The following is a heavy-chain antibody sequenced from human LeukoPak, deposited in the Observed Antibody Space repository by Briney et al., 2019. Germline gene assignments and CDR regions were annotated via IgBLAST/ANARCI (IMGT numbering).Heavy chain of an antibody. Sequence: SETLSLTCTVPGDSLSSYFWSWIRQPAGKELEWIGRVFPTGTTYYNPSLASRVTMSVDTSKNQISLGLRSVIAADTAVYYCARGSHAPAESAAETEYFDYWGQGTLVTVSS. CDR3: ARGSHAPAESAAETEYFDY. D-gene: IGHD6-13*01. J-gene: IGHJ4*02. CDR1: GDSLSSYF. V-gene: IGHV4-4*07. CDR2: VFPTGTT.